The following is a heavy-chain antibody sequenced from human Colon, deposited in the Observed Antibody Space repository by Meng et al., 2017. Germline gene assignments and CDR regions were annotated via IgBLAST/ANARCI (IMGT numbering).Heavy chain of an antibody. CDR2: INHGGGT. CDR3: ARVDFPGDFRDSSGLGL. J-gene: IGHJ4*02. D-gene: IGHD3-22*01. Sequence: QVPLREGGPRTLRPSEALSLTCTVYGGSFTDFYWSWVRQSPERGLEWIGEINHGGGTNYNPSLSSRVTISLDTSKNQFFLKMNSVTAADTAVYYCARVDFPGDFRDSSGLGLWGQGTLVTVSS. CDR1: GGSFTDFY. V-gene: IGHV4-34*01.